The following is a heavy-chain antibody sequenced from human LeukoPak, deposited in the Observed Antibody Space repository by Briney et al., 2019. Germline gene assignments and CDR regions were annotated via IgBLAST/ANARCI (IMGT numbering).Heavy chain of an antibody. V-gene: IGHV4-34*01. Sequence: SETLSLTYAVYGGSFSGYYWSWIRQPPGKGLEWIGEINHSGSTNYNPSLKSRVTISVDTSKNQFSLKLSSVTAADTAVYYCARYDYYYYYGMDVWGKGTTVTVSS. J-gene: IGHJ6*04. CDR3: ARYDYYYYYGMDV. D-gene: IGHD5-12*01. CDR2: INHSGST. CDR1: GGSFSGYY.